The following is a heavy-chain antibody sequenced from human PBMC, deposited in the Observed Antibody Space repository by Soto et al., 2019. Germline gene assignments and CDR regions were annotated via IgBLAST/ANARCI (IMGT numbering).Heavy chain of an antibody. V-gene: IGHV4-39*01. D-gene: IGHD6-13*01. J-gene: IGHJ5*02. CDR3: ARVTLSSTWSNNWFDP. CDR2: IYYSGRT. CDR1: GGSISSSSYY. Sequence: QLQLQESGPGLVKPSETLSLTCTVSGGSISSSSYYWGWIRQPPGKGLEWIVSIYYSGRTYYNPSLKSRVTISVDTSKNQFSLKLSSVTAADTAVYYCARVTLSSTWSNNWFDPWGQGTLVTVSS.